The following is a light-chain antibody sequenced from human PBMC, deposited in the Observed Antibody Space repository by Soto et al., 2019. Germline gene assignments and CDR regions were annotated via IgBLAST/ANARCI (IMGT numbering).Light chain of an antibody. CDR3: QQTASTPT. Sequence: DIQLTQSPSSLSASVGDRVTITCRASQSIRSYLNWYQQKPGKAPKLLIYAASSLQTGVSSRFSGSASGTDFTLTISNLQPEDFATYYCQQTASTPTFGGGTKVEIK. J-gene: IGKJ4*01. CDR1: QSIRSY. CDR2: AAS. V-gene: IGKV1-39*01.